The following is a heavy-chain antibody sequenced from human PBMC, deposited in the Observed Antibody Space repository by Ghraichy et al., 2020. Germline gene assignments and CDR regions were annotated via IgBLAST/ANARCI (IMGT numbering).Heavy chain of an antibody. D-gene: IGHD3-3*01. J-gene: IGHJ6*02. CDR3: ARVAVFGVGIYGMDV. V-gene: IGHV3-7*01. CDR2: IKQDGSEI. Sequence: GESLNISCAASGFTFSSHWISWVRQAPGKGLEWVTNIKQDGSEIYYVDSVKGRFTVSRENAKNSLYLQMNSLRADDTAVYYCARVAVFGVGIYGMDVWGQGTTATVSS. CDR1: GFTFSSHW.